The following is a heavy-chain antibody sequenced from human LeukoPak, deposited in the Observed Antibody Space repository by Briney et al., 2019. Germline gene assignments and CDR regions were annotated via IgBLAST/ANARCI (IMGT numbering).Heavy chain of an antibody. D-gene: IGHD6-6*01. CDR3: ARAARPYYMDV. J-gene: IGHJ6*03. CDR2: INPSGGST. CDR1: GYTFTSYG. V-gene: IGHV1-46*01. Sequence: ASVKVSCKASGYTFTSYGVTWVRQAPGQGLEWMGIINPSGGSTSYAQKFQGRVTMTRDMSTSTVYMELSSLRSEDTAVYYCARAARPYYMDVWGKGTTVTVSS.